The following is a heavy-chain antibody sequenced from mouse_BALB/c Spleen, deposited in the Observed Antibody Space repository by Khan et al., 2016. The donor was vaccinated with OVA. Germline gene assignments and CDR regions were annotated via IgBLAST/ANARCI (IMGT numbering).Heavy chain of an antibody. CDR1: GYSITSDYA. D-gene: IGHD1-1*01. V-gene: IGHV3-2*02. CDR3: ARSVTITTVVATDFDY. CDR2: ISYSGRT. Sequence: EVELVESGPGLVKPSQSLSLTCTVTGYSITSDYAWHWIRQFPGNKLEWMGYISYSGRTSSNPSLKSRISITRDTSKTPFFLQLNSVTTENTATYYCARSVTITTVVATDFDYWGQGTTLTVAS. J-gene: IGHJ2*01.